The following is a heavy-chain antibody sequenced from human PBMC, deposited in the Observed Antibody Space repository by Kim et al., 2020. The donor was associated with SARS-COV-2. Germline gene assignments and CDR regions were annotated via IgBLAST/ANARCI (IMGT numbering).Heavy chain of an antibody. CDR3: ARVYGGHDY. D-gene: IGHD2-2*02. V-gene: IGHV3-74*01. Sequence: TSTSTADSVKSRFTTSRDNAKNTVYLQMNSLRAEDTAVYYCARVYGGHDYWGQGTLVTVSS. CDR2: TST. J-gene: IGHJ4*02.